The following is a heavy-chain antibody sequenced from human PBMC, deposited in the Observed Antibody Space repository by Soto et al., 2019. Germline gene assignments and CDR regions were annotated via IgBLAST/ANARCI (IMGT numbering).Heavy chain of an antibody. CDR1: GGTFSSYA. V-gene: IGHV1-69*01. J-gene: IGHJ6*02. CDR2: IIPIFGTA. D-gene: IGHD5-12*01. CDR3: ARGGIVGTRLGHYSYCMDV. Sequence: QVQLVQSGAEVKKPGSSVKVSCKASGGTFSSYAISWVRQAPGQGLEWMGGIIPIFGTANYAQKFQGRVTITADESTITAYRELSSLRSEDTAVYYCARGGIVGTRLGHYSYCMDVWGQGTTVTVSS.